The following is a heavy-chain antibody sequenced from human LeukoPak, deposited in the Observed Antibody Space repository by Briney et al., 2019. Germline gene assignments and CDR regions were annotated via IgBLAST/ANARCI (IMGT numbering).Heavy chain of an antibody. CDR2: MNPNSGNA. Sequence: ASVKVSCKASGYTFTSYDINWVRQATGQGLEWMGWMNPNSGNAGYAQKFQGRVTMTRNTSIGTAYMELSSLRSEDTAVYYCARGEMATTSFDYWGQGTLVTVSS. J-gene: IGHJ4*02. CDR3: ARGEMATTSFDY. V-gene: IGHV1-8*01. D-gene: IGHD5-24*01. CDR1: GYTFTSYD.